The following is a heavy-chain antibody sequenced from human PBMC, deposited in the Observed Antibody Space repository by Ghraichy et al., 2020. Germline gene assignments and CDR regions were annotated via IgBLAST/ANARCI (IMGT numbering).Heavy chain of an antibody. CDR2: IWYDGSNK. J-gene: IGHJ6*02. CDR1: GFTFSSYG. V-gene: IGHV3-33*08. CDR3: ARVGRQQLLPSGMDV. D-gene: IGHD6-13*01. Sequence: GGSLRLSCAASGFTFSSYGMHWVRQAPGKGLEWVAVIWYDGSNKYYADSLKGRFTISRDNSNNTLYLQMNSLRAEDTAVYYCARVGRQQLLPSGMDVWGQGTTVTVSS.